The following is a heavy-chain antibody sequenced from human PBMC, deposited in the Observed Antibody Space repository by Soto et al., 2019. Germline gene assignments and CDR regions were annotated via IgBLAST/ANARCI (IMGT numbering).Heavy chain of an antibody. D-gene: IGHD3-3*01. CDR1: GYNLAGYW. V-gene: IGHV5-51*01. CDR3: ARGGVSTRTFDY. CDR2: IYPSDSDT. J-gene: IGHJ4*02. Sequence: ESLKISCKGSGYNLAGYWIAWVRQMPGKGLELMGIIYPSDSDTRYRPAFQGQVTISADKSISSAYLHWSSLRASDTAMYYCARGGVSTRTFDYWGQGTPVTVSS.